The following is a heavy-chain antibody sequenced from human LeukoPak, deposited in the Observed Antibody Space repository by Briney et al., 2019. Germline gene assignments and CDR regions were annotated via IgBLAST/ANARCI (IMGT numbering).Heavy chain of an antibody. Sequence: GASVTVSFTSSGYTFTIYGISWVRQAPGQGLEWMGWTSAYNGNTNYAQKLKGRVTMTTDTSTSTAYMELRSLRSDDTAVYYCARDQSNWFDPWGQGTLVTVSS. V-gene: IGHV1-18*01. CDR2: TSAYNGNT. CDR1: GYTFTIYG. CDR3: ARDQSNWFDP. J-gene: IGHJ5*02.